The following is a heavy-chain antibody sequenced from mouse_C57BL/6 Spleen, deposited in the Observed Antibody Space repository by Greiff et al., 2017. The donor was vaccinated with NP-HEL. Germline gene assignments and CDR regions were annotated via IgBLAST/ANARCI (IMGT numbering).Heavy chain of an antibody. V-gene: IGHV5-9*01. CDR2: ISGGGGNT. CDR3: ARQTTVVAKDWDFDV. Sequence: EVMLVESGGGLVKPGGSLKLSCAASGFTFSSYTMSWVRQTPEKRLEWVATISGGGGNTYYPDSVKGRFTISRDNAKNTLYLQMSSLRSEDTALDYCARQTTVVAKDWDFDVWGTGTTVTVSS. J-gene: IGHJ1*03. D-gene: IGHD1-1*01. CDR1: GFTFSSYT.